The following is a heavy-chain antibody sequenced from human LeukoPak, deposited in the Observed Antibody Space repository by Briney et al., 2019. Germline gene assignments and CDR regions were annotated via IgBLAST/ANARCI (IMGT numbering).Heavy chain of an antibody. J-gene: IGHJ4*02. D-gene: IGHD2-15*01. CDR3: ARDDIPVI. CDR1: GFSVSDYY. Sequence: QPGGSLRLSCAASGFSVSDYYMNWVRQAPGKGLEWVSFIYSDGRTYYADSVKGRFTISRDNSRNTLYLQMNSLRVEDTAVYYCARDDIPVIRGQGTLVTVSS. V-gene: IGHV3-53*01. CDR2: IYSDGRT.